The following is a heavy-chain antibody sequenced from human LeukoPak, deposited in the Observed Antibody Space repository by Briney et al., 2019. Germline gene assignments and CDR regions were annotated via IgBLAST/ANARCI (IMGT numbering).Heavy chain of an antibody. Sequence: PGRSLRLSCTASGFTFGDYAMSWFRQAPGKGLEWVGCIRSKAYGGTTEYAASVKGRFTISRDDSKSIAYLQMNSLKTEDTAVYYCTREPDLRFLEWSLGYWGQGTLVTVSS. D-gene: IGHD3-3*01. J-gene: IGHJ4*02. CDR1: GFTFGDYA. CDR2: IRSKAYGGTT. V-gene: IGHV3-49*03. CDR3: TREPDLRFLEWSLGY.